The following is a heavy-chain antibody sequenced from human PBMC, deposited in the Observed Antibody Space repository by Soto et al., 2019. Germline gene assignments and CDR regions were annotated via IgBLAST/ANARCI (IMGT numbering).Heavy chain of an antibody. CDR1: GLTFGSRA. V-gene: IGHV3-23*01. Sequence: EVQLLESGGDLIQPGGSLRLSCVASGLTFGSRAMSWVRQSPGEGLEWVSTITDTGGDAKYADSVRGRFAISRDNSKNTLYQQMSGLRAEDSAIYCCVRGSEDSYPGSRLFDLWGRGTLVAVSS. CDR3: VRGSEDSYPGSRLFDL. CDR2: ITDTGGDA. J-gene: IGHJ4*02. D-gene: IGHD3-10*01.